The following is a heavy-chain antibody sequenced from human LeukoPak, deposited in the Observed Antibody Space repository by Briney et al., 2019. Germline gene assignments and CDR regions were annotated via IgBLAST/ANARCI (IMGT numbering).Heavy chain of an antibody. D-gene: IGHD5-18*01. CDR2: IRYDGSNK. V-gene: IGHV3-30*02. Sequence: GGSLRLSCAASGFTFSSYGMHWVRQAPGKGLEWVAFIRYDGSNKYYADSVKGRFTISRDNSKNTLYLQMNSLRAEDTAVYYCAKGRIQLWLSFDYWGQGTLVTVSS. CDR1: GFTFSSYG. J-gene: IGHJ4*02. CDR3: AKGRIQLWLSFDY.